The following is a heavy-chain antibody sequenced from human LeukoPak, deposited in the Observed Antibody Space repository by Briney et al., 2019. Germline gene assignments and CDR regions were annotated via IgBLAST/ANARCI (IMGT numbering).Heavy chain of an antibody. CDR3: ARAGYCSGGSCYTFDY. Sequence: ASVKVSCKASGYTFTSYGISWVRQAPGQGLEWMGWISAYNGNTNYAQKLQGRVTMTTDTSTSTAYMELRSLRSEDTAVYYCARAGYCSGGSCYTFDYWGQGTLVTVSS. D-gene: IGHD2-15*01. J-gene: IGHJ4*02. CDR1: GYTFTSYG. CDR2: ISAYNGNT. V-gene: IGHV1-18*01.